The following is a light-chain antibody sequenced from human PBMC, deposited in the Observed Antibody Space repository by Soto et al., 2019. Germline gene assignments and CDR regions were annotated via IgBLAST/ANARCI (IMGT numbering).Light chain of an antibody. Sequence: QSALTQPPSASGSPGQSVTISCTGTNRDVGAYNYVSWYQQHPGKAPELMIYEVNQRPSGVPDRFSGSKSGNTASLTVSGLQGEDEADYYCSSYAGGNNLLFGGGTKLTVL. J-gene: IGLJ2*01. V-gene: IGLV2-8*01. CDR1: NRDVGAYNY. CDR3: SSYAGGNNLL. CDR2: EVN.